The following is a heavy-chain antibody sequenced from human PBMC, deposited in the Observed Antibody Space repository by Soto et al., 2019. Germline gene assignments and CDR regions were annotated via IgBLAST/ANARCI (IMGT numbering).Heavy chain of an antibody. CDR1: GFTFSSYA. D-gene: IGHD3-3*01. CDR3: AKVLPELRFLEWKLPPGFFDY. J-gene: IGHJ4*02. CDR2: ISGSGGST. Sequence: GGSLRLSCAASGFTFSSYAMSWVRQAPGKGLEWVSAISGSGGSTYYADSVKGRFTISRDNSKNTLYLQMNSLRAEDTAVYYCAKVLPELRFLEWKLPPGFFDYWGQGTLVTVSS. V-gene: IGHV3-23*01.